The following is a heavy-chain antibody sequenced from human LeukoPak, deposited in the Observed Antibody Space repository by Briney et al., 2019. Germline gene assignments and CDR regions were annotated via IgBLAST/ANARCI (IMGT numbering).Heavy chain of an antibody. CDR3: ARHRRTYYYGSGSYYPDY. V-gene: IGHV4-39*01. Sequence: PSETLSLTCTVSGGSISSSSYYWGWIRQPPGKGLEWIGSIYYSGSTYYTPSLKTRVTISVDTSKNQFSLKLSCVTAADTAVYYCARHRRTYYYGSGSYYPDYWGQGTLVTVSS. D-gene: IGHD3-10*01. CDR2: IYYSGST. CDR1: GGSISSSSYY. J-gene: IGHJ4*02.